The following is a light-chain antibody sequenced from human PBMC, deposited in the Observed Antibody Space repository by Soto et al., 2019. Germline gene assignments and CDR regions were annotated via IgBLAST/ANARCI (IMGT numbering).Light chain of an antibody. Sequence: QSVLTQPPSVSGTPGQRVTISCSGGISNIATNYVHWFQQLPGTAPKVLSNRDNQRPSGVPDCFSGSKSGTSASLAISGLRSEDEAEYYCAAWDDTVRSYVFGTGTKVTVL. V-gene: IGLV1-47*01. J-gene: IGLJ1*01. CDR1: ISNIATNY. CDR2: RDN. CDR3: AAWDDTVRSYV.